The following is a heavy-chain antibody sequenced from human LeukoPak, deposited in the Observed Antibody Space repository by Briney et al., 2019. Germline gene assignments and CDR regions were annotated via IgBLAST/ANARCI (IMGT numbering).Heavy chain of an antibody. CDR1: GDSINNYY. Sequence: PSETLSLTCTVSGDSINNYYWSWIRQPPGKGLEWIGSMHYSGDTKYNPSLKSRVSLSIDTSNQQFSLRLSSVTAADTAVYYCARDLELERNRWNYFESWGQGTLVTVSS. J-gene: IGHJ4*02. CDR2: MHYSGDT. D-gene: IGHD1-1*01. V-gene: IGHV4-59*01. CDR3: ARDLELERNRWNYFES.